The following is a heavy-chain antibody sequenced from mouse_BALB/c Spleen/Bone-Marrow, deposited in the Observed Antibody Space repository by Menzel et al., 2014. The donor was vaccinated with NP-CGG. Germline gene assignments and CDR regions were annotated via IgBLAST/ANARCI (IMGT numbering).Heavy chain of an antibody. D-gene: IGHD1-1*01. Sequence: EVKLVESGGGLVKPGGSLNLSCAASGFTFSDYYMYWVRQTPEKRLEWVATISDGGSYTYYPDSVKGRFTISRDNAKNTLYLQMSSLKSEDTAMYYCVRGLYGSSYTYAMDYWGQRTSVTVSS. CDR2: ISDGGSYT. CDR3: VRGLYGSSYTYAMDY. J-gene: IGHJ4*01. CDR1: GFTFSDYY. V-gene: IGHV5-4*02.